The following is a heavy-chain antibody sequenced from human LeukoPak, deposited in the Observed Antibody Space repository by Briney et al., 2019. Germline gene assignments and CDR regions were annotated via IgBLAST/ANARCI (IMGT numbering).Heavy chain of an antibody. CDR2: IRYDGSNK. J-gene: IGHJ4*02. D-gene: IGHD6-6*01. CDR1: GFTFSSYG. V-gene: IGHV3-30*02. CDR3: AKETVPHSSSSVFDY. Sequence: GGSLRLSCAASGFTFSSYGMHWVRQAPGKGLEWVAFIRYDGSNKYYADSVKGRFTISRDNSKNTLYLQMNSLRAEDTAVYYCAKETVPHSSSSVFDYWGQGTLVTVSS.